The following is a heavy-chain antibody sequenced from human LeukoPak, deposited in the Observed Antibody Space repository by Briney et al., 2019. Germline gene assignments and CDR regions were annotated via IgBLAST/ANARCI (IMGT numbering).Heavy chain of an antibody. Sequence: KTSGTLSLTCAVSGGSISSSNWWSWVRQPPGKGLEWIGEIYHSGSTNYNPSLKSRVTISVDTSKNQFSLKLSSVTAADTAVYYCARARPLAAAGNYYYYYGMDVWGQGTTVTVSS. V-gene: IGHV4-4*02. CDR3: ARARPLAAAGNYYYYYGMDV. D-gene: IGHD6-13*01. CDR2: IYHSGST. CDR1: GGSISSSNW. J-gene: IGHJ6*02.